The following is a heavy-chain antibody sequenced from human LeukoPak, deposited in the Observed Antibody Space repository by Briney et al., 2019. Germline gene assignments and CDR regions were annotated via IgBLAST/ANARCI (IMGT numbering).Heavy chain of an antibody. Sequence: SETLSLTCIVSGVSISTSSYYWRWIRQPPGKGLEWMASIYYSGSTYYNTSLKGRVIILIDTAKNHFSLNLSSVTAADTAVYYCARSDGYGLVGIWGQGTMVTVSS. D-gene: IGHD3-10*01. V-gene: IGHV4-39*07. J-gene: IGHJ3*02. CDR2: IYYSGST. CDR1: GVSISTSSYY. CDR3: ARSDGYGLVGI.